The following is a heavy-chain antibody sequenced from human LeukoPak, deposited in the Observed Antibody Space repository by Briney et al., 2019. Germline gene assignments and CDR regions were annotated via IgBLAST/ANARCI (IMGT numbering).Heavy chain of an antibody. Sequence: QPGGSLRLSCGASGFTVSSHWMSWVRQAPGKGLEWVSTISGSGGSTYYADSVKGRFTISRGTSKNTLFLQMSSLRAEDTAVYYCAKANSGSYYFGIDYWGQGTLVTVSS. CDR1: GFTVSSHW. V-gene: IGHV3-23*01. CDR3: AKANSGSYYFGIDY. CDR2: ISGSGGST. D-gene: IGHD1-26*01. J-gene: IGHJ4*02.